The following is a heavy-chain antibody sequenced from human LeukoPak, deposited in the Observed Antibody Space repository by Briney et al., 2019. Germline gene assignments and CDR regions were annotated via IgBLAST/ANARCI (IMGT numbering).Heavy chain of an antibody. CDR3: ARDYYDSSGYYYNWFDP. CDR1: GYTFTSYD. V-gene: IGHV1-8*01. Sequence: GASVKVSCKASGYTFTSYDINWVRQATGQGLEWMGWMNPNSGNTGYAQEFQGRVTMTRNTSISTAYMELSSLRSEDTAVYYCARDYYDSSGYYYNWFDPWGQGTLVTVSS. CDR2: MNPNSGNT. D-gene: IGHD3-22*01. J-gene: IGHJ5*02.